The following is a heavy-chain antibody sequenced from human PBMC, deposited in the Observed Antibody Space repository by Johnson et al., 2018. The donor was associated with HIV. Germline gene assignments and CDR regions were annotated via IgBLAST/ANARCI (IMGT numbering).Heavy chain of an antibody. CDR3: VRDQGSGWPTNAFDI. CDR1: GFTFRSYA. Sequence: QVQLVESGGGVMQPGKSLRLSCEASGFTFRSYAMHWVRQAPGKGLEWVAVITYDGRNKYYADSVKGRFIIFRDNSKNLTNLQMNGLSDEDTADYYCVRDQGSGWPTNAFDIGGRGTRVTVSS. V-gene: IGHV3-30*04. D-gene: IGHD6-19*01. J-gene: IGHJ3*02. CDR2: ITYDGRNK.